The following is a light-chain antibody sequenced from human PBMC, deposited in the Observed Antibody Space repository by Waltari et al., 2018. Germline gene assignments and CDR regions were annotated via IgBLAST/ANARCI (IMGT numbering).Light chain of an antibody. J-gene: IGKJ1*01. CDR3: RQGTHWPWT. Sequence: VAMTQSTLSLPVTLGQPASISCRSSQSLVSSDGNTYFNWSQQRPGQSPRRLLYKVAHRDSGVPGRFRGSGAGTEFTLRIRRVEADDVGVYYCRQGTHWPWTFGQGTKVEIK. CDR1: QSLVSSDGNTY. CDR2: KVA. V-gene: IGKV2-30*01.